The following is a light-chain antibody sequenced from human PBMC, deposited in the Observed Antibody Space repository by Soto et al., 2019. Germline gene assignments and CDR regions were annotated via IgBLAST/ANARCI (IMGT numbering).Light chain of an antibody. CDR1: QTVTNRY. CDR3: QQYGNSPWT. J-gene: IGKJ1*01. Sequence: ETVLTQSPGTLSLSPGERATLSCRASQTVTNRYVAWYQHQPGQAPRVLIYAASNRTPGIPDRFSGSASGTEFTLTISRLEPEDFAVYYCQQYGNSPWTFGHGTKVEI. V-gene: IGKV3-20*01. CDR2: AAS.